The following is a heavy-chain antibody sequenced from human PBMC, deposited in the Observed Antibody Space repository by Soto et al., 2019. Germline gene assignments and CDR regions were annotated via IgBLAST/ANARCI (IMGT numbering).Heavy chain of an antibody. V-gene: IGHV3-9*01. CDR3: AKGGSAALIAPSGRDNWFDP. CDR2: ITWNGGTI. CDR1: GFAFDDYV. D-gene: IGHD6-13*01. J-gene: IGHJ5*02. Sequence: EVQLVESGGGLVQPGRSLRLSCAASGFAFDDYVMHWVRQPPGRGLEWVSGITWNGGTIRYVDSVKDRFTISRDNAENSLYLQMNSLRPEDTAVYYCAKGGSAALIAPSGRDNWFDPWGQGTQVTVSS.